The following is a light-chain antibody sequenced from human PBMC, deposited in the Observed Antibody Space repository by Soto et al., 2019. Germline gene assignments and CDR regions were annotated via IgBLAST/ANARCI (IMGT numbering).Light chain of an antibody. Sequence: EIVLTQSPGTLSLSPGERATLSCRASQSVSSSYLAWYQQKPGQAPRLLIYGASSRATGIPDRFSGSGSGTDFTLTISRLEPDDFAVYYCQQYGSSPPITFGLGTRQEIK. J-gene: IGKJ5*01. V-gene: IGKV3-20*01. CDR2: GAS. CDR1: QSVSSSY. CDR3: QQYGSSPPIT.